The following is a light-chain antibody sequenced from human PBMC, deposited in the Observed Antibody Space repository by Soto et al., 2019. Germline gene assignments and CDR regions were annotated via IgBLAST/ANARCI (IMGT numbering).Light chain of an antibody. CDR1: QSVSTN. V-gene: IGKV3-15*01. CDR3: QQYNNWPPPIT. J-gene: IGKJ5*01. Sequence: EIVMTQSPASLSVSPGERATLSCRASQSVSTNLAWYQQKPGQAPRLLISGASTRASGIPDRFSGSGSGTDFTLTISSLQSEDFAVYYCQQYNNWPPPITFGQGTRLEIK. CDR2: GAS.